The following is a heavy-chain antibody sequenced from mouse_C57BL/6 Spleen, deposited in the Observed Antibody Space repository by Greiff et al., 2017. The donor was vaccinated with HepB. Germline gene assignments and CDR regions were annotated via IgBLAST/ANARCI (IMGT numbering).Heavy chain of an antibody. CDR2: ISYDGSN. CDR3: ARVRGRDWYFDV. V-gene: IGHV3-6*01. D-gene: IGHD3-3*01. Sequence: EVKLMESGPGLVKPSQSLSLTCSVTGYSITSGYYWNWIRQFPGNKLEWMGYISYDGSNNYNPSLKNRISITRDTSKNQFFLKLKSVTTEDTATYYWARVRGRDWYFDVWGTGTTVTVSS. CDR1: GYSITSGYY. J-gene: IGHJ1*03.